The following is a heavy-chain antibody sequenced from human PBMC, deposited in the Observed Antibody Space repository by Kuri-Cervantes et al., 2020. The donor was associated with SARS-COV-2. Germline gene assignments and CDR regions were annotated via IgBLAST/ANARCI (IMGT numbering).Heavy chain of an antibody. J-gene: IGHJ4*02. D-gene: IGHD4-23*01. V-gene: IGHV4-39*07. CDR1: GAAISSSSYY. Sequence: SETLSLTCTVSGAAISSSSYYWGWIRQPPGKGLEWIGSIYYSGSTYYNPSLKSRVTISVDTSKNQFSLKLSSVTAADTAVYYCARVRAKVGGNVDYWGQGTLVTVSS. CDR3: ARVRAKVGGNVDY. CDR2: IYYSGST.